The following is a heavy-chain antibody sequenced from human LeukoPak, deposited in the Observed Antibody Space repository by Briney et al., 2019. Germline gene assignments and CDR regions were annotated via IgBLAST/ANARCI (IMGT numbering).Heavy chain of an antibody. CDR1: GFTFSSYG. CDR3: ADDILTGYYQPFDY. V-gene: IGHV3-30*18. D-gene: IGHD3-9*01. CDR2: ISYDGSNK. Sequence: GGSLRLSCAASGFTFSSYGMHWVRQAPGKGLEWVAVISYDGSNKYYADSVKGRFTISRDNSKNTLYLQMNSLRAEDTAVYYCADDILTGYYQPFDYWGQGTLVTVSS. J-gene: IGHJ4*02.